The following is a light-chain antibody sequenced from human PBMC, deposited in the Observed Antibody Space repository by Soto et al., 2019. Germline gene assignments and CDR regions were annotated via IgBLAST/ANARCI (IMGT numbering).Light chain of an antibody. CDR3: QQSYSTPRT. CDR1: QSISSY. J-gene: IGKJ1*01. CDR2: AAS. Sequence: DIQMTQSPSSLSASVGDRVTITCRASQSISSYLNWYQQKPGKAPNLLIYAASSLQSGVPSRFSGSGSGTDFTLTIRSLQPEDFATYYCQQSYSTPRTFGQGTKVDIK. V-gene: IGKV1-39*01.